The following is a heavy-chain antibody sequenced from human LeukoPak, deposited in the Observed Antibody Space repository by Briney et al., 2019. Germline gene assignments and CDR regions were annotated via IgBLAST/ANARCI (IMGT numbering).Heavy chain of an antibody. V-gene: IGHV1-18*04. CDR2: ISAYNGNT. Sequence: ASVKVSCKASGYTFTSYYMHWVRQAPGQGLEWMGWISAYNGNTNYAQKLQGRVTMTTDTSTSTAYMELRSRRSDDTAVYYCARRGFSYYYYMDVWGKGTTVPVS. CDR3: ARRGFSYYYYMDV. CDR1: GYTFTSYY. D-gene: IGHD2-15*01. J-gene: IGHJ6*03.